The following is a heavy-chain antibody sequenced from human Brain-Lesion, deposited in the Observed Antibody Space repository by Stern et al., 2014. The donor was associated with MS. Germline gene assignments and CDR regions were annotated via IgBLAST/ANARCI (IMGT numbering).Heavy chain of an antibody. CDR1: GYIFTGYY. Sequence: VQLVESGAEGKKPGASGKVSCKTSGYIFTGYYIHWVRQAPGQGLEWMAWINPNTGGTKYAQKFQGRVTMSRDTSISTAYVELSSLTSDDTAVYYCARDQRGITIFGVVTDYYYLGMDVWGQGTTVTVSS. V-gene: IGHV1-2*02. CDR2: INPNTGGT. CDR3: ARDQRGITIFGVVTDYYYLGMDV. D-gene: IGHD3-3*01. J-gene: IGHJ6*02.